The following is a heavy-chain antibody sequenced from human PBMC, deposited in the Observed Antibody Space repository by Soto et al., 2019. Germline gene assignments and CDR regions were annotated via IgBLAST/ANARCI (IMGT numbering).Heavy chain of an antibody. D-gene: IGHD3-22*01. Sequence: GASVKVSCKASGFTFTSSAVQWVRQARGQRLEWIGWIVVGSGNTNYAQKFQERVTITRDMSTSTAYMELSSLRSEDTAVYYCAAGCSSSGYYLYYYYGMDVWGQGTTVTVSS. CDR3: AAGCSSSGYYLYYYYGMDV. J-gene: IGHJ6*02. CDR2: IVVGSGNT. CDR1: GFTFTSSA. V-gene: IGHV1-58*01.